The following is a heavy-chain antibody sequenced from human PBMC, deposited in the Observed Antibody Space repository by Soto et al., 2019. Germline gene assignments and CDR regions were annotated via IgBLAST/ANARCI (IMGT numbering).Heavy chain of an antibody. CDR1: GFIFGNYM. D-gene: IGHD2-15*01. Sequence: EVQLLESGGGLVQPGESLRLSCAFSGFIFGNYMMTWVRQAPGKGLEWVSTIRDGGESTYYADSVKGRFTISRDNSKNTLYFQMDSLRVEVPAVYYCAPHVHCSGGSCHYDAFDIRGQGTMVTVSS. CDR2: IRDGGEST. J-gene: IGHJ3*02. V-gene: IGHV3-23*01. CDR3: APHVHCSGGSCHYDAFDI.